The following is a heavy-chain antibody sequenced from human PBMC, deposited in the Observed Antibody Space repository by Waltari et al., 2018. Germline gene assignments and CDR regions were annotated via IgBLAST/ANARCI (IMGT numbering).Heavy chain of an antibody. CDR3: APLSSGSTVTMNWYFDY. D-gene: IGHD4-17*01. V-gene: IGHV1-2*02. CDR1: GYTFTGYY. J-gene: IGHJ4*02. Sequence: QVQLVQSGAEVKKPGASVKVSCKASGYTFTGYYMHWVRQAPGQGLEWMGWINPNSGGTNYAQKFQGRVTMTRDTSISTAYMELSRLRSDDTAVYYCAPLSSGSTVTMNWYFDYWGQGTLVTVSS. CDR2: INPNSGGT.